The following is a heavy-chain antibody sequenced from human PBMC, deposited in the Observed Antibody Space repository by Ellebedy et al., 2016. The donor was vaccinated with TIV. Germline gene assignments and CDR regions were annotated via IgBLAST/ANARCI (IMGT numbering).Heavy chain of an antibody. Sequence: AASVKVSCKASGYTFTSYDINWVRQATGQGLEWMGWMNPNRCNTGYAQKFQGRVTMTRNTSISTAYMELSSLTFEDTAVYYCARRQFYMSDYWGQGTLVTVSS. CDR3: ARRQFYMSDY. D-gene: IGHD5-24*01. CDR2: MNPNRCNT. V-gene: IGHV1-8*01. CDR1: GYTFTSYD. J-gene: IGHJ4*02.